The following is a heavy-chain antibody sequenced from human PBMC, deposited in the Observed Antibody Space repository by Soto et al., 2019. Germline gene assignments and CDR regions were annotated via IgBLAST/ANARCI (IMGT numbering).Heavy chain of an antibody. J-gene: IGHJ4*02. V-gene: IGHV3-30-3*01. D-gene: IGHD3-16*01. CDR1: GFTFSSYA. CDR2: ISYDATNK. CDR3: ARRRKGGEYYFDY. Sequence: QVQLVESGGGVVQPGRSLRLSCEVSGFTFSSYAMHWVRQAPGKGLEWVAIISYDATNKYYADSVKGRFTISRDNSKNTLYLQINSLRAEDTAVYYCARRRKGGEYYFDYWGQGTLVTVSS.